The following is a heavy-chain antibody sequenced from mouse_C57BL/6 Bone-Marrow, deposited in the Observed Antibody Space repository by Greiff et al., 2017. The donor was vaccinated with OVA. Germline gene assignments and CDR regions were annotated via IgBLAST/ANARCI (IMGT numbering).Heavy chain of an antibody. CDR2: INPSNGGT. D-gene: IGHD2-4*01. V-gene: IGHV1-53*01. CDR3: ARDDYDEGDFDY. J-gene: IGHJ2*01. Sequence: QVQLQQSGTELVKPGASVKLSCKASGYTFTSYWMHWVKQRPGQGLEWIGNINPSNGGTNYNEKFKSKATLTVDKSSSTAYMQLSSLTSEDSAVYYCARDDYDEGDFDYWGQGTTLTVSS. CDR1: GYTFTSYW.